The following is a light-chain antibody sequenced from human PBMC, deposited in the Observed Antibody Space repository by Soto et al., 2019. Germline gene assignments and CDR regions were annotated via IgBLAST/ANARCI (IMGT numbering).Light chain of an antibody. Sequence: EIGLTQSPGTRSLSPWERATLSCRASQSVSSSYLAWYQQKPGQAPRLLMYGAALRATGIPDRFSGSGYGTDFALTISRLEPEDFAVYYCQQYGSSPVTFGQGSKVEIK. CDR1: QSVSSSY. CDR2: GAA. V-gene: IGKV3-20*01. CDR3: QQYGSSPVT. J-gene: IGKJ1*01.